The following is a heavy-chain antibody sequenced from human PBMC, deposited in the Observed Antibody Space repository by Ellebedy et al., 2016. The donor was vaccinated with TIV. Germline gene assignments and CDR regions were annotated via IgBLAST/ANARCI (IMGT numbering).Heavy chain of an antibody. D-gene: IGHD2-8*01. CDR2: INPFDGST. Sequence: AASVKVSCKASGYTLISNYMHWVRQAPGQGLEWMGMINPFDGSTAYAQEFQGRINMTRDTSTSTVYMELSSLRSEDTAVYFCARDVVLMVYPIPPNPGYLDFWGQGTLVTVSS. V-gene: IGHV1-46*01. J-gene: IGHJ4*02. CDR1: GYTLISNY. CDR3: ARDVVLMVYPIPPNPGYLDF.